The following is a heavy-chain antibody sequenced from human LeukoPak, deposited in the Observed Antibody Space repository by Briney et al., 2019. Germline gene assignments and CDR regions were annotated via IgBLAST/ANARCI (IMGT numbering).Heavy chain of an antibody. J-gene: IGHJ4*02. Sequence: GGSLRLSCAASGFTFSTSAMSWVRQAPGKGLEWVSAVSGSGGSTYYADSVKGRFTISRDNSKNTLYLQMNSLRAEDTAVYYCAKDGHCSSTSCYTYDYWGQGTLVTVSS. V-gene: IGHV3-23*01. CDR2: VSGSGGST. D-gene: IGHD2-2*02. CDR1: GFTFSTSA. CDR3: AKDGHCSSTSCYTYDY.